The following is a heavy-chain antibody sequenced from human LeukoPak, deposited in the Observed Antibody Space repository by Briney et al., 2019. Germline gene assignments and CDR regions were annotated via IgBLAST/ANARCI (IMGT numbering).Heavy chain of an antibody. CDR2: VNPSGAGT. CDR1: GYTISNYF. CDR3: ASHNSGWQQTWFDF. V-gene: IGHV1-46*01. J-gene: IGHJ4*02. D-gene: IGHD6-25*01. Sequence: ASVKVSCKASGYTISNYFIHWVRQAPGQGLEWMAKVNPSGAGTTFAQKFQGRVTMTWDTSTGTVDMFLSSLTSEDTAVYYCASHNSGWQQTWFDFWGQGILVTVSS.